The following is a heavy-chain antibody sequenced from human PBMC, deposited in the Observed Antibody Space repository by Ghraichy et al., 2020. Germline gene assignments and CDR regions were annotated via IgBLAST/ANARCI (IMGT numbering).Heavy chain of an antibody. V-gene: IGHV4-34*01. CDR1: GGSFSGYY. CDR3: ARSSERVHWFDP. CDR2: INHSGST. Sequence: SQTLSLTCAVYGGSFSGYYWSWIRQPPGKGLEWIGEINHSGSTNYNPSLKSRVTISVDTSKNQFSLKLSSVTAADTAVYYCARSSERVHWFDPWGQGTLVTVSS. D-gene: IGHD3-22*01. J-gene: IGHJ5*02.